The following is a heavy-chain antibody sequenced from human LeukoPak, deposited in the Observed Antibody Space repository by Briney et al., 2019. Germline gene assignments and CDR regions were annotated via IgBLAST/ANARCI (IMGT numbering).Heavy chain of an antibody. Sequence: GGSLRLSCTASGFTFGDYAMSWVRQAPGKGLEWVGFIRSNAYGGTTEYAASVKGRFTISRDDSKSIAYLQMNSLKTGDTAVYYCTRAVSGWTGYFDYWGQGTLVTVSS. CDR2: IRSNAYGGTT. CDR1: GFTFGDYA. CDR3: TRAVSGWTGYFDY. V-gene: IGHV3-49*04. D-gene: IGHD6-19*01. J-gene: IGHJ4*02.